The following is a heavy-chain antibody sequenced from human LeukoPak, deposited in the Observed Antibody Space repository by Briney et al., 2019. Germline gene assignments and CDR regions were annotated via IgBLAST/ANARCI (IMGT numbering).Heavy chain of an antibody. J-gene: IGHJ1*01. V-gene: IGHV4-4*09. CDR1: GDSMSSDY. Sequence: SETLSLTCNVSGDSMSSDYWSWLRQPPGKGLEWIGHIYFSGSTIYNPPLNSRVTISVDLSRNQFSLKLSSVAAADTAVYYCASGSSSYYYFRYFHYWGQGTLVTVSS. D-gene: IGHD3-22*01. CDR3: ASGSSSYYYFRYFHY. CDR2: IYFSGST.